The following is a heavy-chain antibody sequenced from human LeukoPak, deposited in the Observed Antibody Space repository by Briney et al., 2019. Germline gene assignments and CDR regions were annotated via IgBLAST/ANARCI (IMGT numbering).Heavy chain of an antibody. Sequence: SETLSLTCTVSGGXXXXXXXXXIXXXPXKXXEXIXXIYYSGSTNYNPSLKSRVTISVDTSKNQFSLKLSSVTAADTAVYYCARDLRGGADYGMDVWGQGTTVTVSS. V-gene: IGHV4-59*01. CDR2: IYYSGST. CDR3: ARDLRGGADYGMDV. CDR1: GGXXXXXX. J-gene: IGHJ6*02. D-gene: IGHD1-26*01.